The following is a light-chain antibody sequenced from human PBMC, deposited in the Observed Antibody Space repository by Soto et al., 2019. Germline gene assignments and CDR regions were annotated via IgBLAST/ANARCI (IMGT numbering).Light chain of an antibody. CDR3: HTGGTGMKI. CDR1: SGHSSYA. CDR2: LNSDGSH. Sequence: QSVLTQSPSASASLGASVKLTCTLSSGHSSYAIAWHQQQPEKGPRYLMKLNSDGSHSKGEGIPDPCSGSSSGAERYLSIARLQSDEGGYYNWHTGGTGMKIFGGGTQLTVL. J-gene: IGLJ2*01. V-gene: IGLV4-69*01.